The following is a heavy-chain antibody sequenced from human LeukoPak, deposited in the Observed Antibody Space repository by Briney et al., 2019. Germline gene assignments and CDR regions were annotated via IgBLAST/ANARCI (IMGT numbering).Heavy chain of an antibody. Sequence: ASVKVSCKASGYSFADYYMHWVRQAPGQGLEWMGWIKPNSGDTRSAQKFQGRVTMTRDTSISTAYMELSSLRYDDTAVYYCATKYYDILTGEGGYYFDYWGQGTLVTVSS. J-gene: IGHJ4*02. CDR3: ATKYYDILTGEGGYYFDY. D-gene: IGHD3-9*01. V-gene: IGHV1-2*02. CDR2: IKPNSGDT. CDR1: GYSFADYY.